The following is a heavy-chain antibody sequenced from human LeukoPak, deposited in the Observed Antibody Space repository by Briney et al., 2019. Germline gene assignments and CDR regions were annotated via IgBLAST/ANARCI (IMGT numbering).Heavy chain of an antibody. CDR3: ARDSPTYGSSSPSDY. CDR2: ISAYNGNT. V-gene: IGHV1-18*01. D-gene: IGHD6-6*01. CDR1: GYTFTSYG. Sequence: ASVKVSCKASGYTFTSYGISWVRQAPGQGLEWMGWISAYNGNTNYAQKLQGRVTMTTDTSTSTAYMELRSLRSDDTAVYYCARDSPTYGSSSPSDYWGQGTLVTVSS. J-gene: IGHJ4*02.